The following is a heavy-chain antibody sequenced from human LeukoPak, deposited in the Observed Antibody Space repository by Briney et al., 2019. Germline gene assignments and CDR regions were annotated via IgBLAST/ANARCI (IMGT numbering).Heavy chain of an antibody. Sequence: ASVKVSCKASGYTFTSYGISWVRQAPGQGLEWMGWISAYNGNTNYAQKLQGRVTMTTDTSTSTAYMELRSLRSDDTAVYYCARAPYCSSTSCYWGPPKNDGDYWGQGTLVTVSS. J-gene: IGHJ4*02. CDR1: GYTFTSYG. CDR2: ISAYNGNT. D-gene: IGHD2-2*01. CDR3: ARAPYCSSTSCYWGPPKNDGDY. V-gene: IGHV1-18*01.